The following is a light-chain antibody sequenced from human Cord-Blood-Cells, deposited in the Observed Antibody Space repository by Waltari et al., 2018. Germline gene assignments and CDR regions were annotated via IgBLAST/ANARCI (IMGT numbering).Light chain of an antibody. CDR2: DVS. J-gene: IGLJ1*01. CDR3: SSYTSSSPLV. CDR1: SSDGGGYNS. Sequence: QSALTQPASVSGSPGQSITIPCTGTSSDGGGYNSGSWYQQHPGKAPKLMIYDVSNRPSGVSNRFSGSKSGNTASLTISGLQAEDEADYYCSSYTSSSPLVFGTGTKVTVL. V-gene: IGLV2-14*01.